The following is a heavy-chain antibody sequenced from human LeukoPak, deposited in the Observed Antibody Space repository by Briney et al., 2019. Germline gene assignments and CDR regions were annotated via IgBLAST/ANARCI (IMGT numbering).Heavy chain of an antibody. J-gene: IGHJ4*02. Sequence: SETLSLTCTVSGGSISSGGYYWSWIRQHPGKGLEWIGYIYYSGSTYYNPSLKSRVTIGGETSKNQFSLKLSSVTAADTAVYYCASSPEWGVSSRLSYWGQGTLVTVSS. CDR3: ASSPEWGVSSRLSY. D-gene: IGHD3-3*01. CDR2: IYYSGST. V-gene: IGHV4-31*03. CDR1: GGSISSGGYY.